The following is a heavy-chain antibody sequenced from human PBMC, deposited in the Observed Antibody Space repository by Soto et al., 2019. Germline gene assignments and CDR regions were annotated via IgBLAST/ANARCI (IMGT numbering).Heavy chain of an antibody. CDR3: ARDDGWNYRYYDMEV. CDR1: GDTFSSYS. V-gene: IGHV1-69*01. Sequence: QVQLVQSGAEVKKPGSSVKVSCKASGDTFSSYSITWVRQAPGQGLEWMGGIIPVFGSANYAQKLQGRVTITADESTSTAYMELSSLRSQDTAVYFCARDDGWNYRYYDMEVWGQGTTVTVSS. CDR2: IIPVFGSA. D-gene: IGHD1-7*01. J-gene: IGHJ6*02.